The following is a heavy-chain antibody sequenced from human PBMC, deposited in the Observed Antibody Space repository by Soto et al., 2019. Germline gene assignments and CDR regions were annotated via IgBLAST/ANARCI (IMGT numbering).Heavy chain of an antibody. J-gene: IGHJ4*02. CDR3: ARALSSSYGPKHTAGY. CDR1: GFTFSSYA. V-gene: IGHV3-30-3*01. Sequence: QVQMVESGGGVVQPWRSLRLSCAASGFTFSSYAMHWVRQAPGKGLERGAVLSYDGSNKYYADSVKGRFTISRDNSKNTLYLQMNSLRAEDTAVYYCARALSSSYGPKHTAGYWGQGTLVTVSS. D-gene: IGHD5-18*01. CDR2: LSYDGSNK.